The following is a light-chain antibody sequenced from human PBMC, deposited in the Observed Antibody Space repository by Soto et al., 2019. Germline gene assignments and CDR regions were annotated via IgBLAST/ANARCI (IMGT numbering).Light chain of an antibody. CDR1: QSVSSN. CDR3: QQYNNWPPIT. Sequence: EIVMPQSPATLSVSPGERATLSCRASQSVSSNVAWYQQKPGQAPRLLIYSVSTRATGTPARFSGSGSGTEFTLTINSLQSEDFAVYYCQQYNNWPPITFGQGTRLEN. CDR2: SVS. V-gene: IGKV3-15*01. J-gene: IGKJ5*01.